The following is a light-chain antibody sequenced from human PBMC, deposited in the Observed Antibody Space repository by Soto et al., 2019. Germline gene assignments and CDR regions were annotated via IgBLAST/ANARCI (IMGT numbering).Light chain of an antibody. CDR2: DVS. CDR3: QQYNSYSQT. CDR1: QSISNW. J-gene: IGKJ1*01. V-gene: IGKV1-5*01. Sequence: DIQMTQSPSTLSASVGDRVTITCRASQSISNWLAWYQQKPGKAPTLLIYDVSRLESGVPSRFSGSGSGTEFTLTISSLQPEDFATYYCQQYNSYSQTFGQGTKVDI.